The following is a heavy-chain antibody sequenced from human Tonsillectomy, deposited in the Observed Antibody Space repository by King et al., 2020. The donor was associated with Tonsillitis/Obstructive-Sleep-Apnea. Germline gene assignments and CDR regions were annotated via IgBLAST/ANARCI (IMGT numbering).Heavy chain of an antibody. D-gene: IGHD6-6*01. J-gene: IGHJ3*02. CDR2: ITGSSSSTM. CDR1: GFTFSTYT. V-gene: IGHV3-48*02. CDR3: AREYSSSSGRAFDI. Sequence: VQLVESGGGLVQPGGSLRLSCAASGFTFSTYTMNWVRQAPGKGLEWVSYITGSSSSTMYYADSVKGRFTISRDNANNSLYLQMNSLRDEDTAVYYFAREYSSSSGRAFDIWGHGTMVAVSS.